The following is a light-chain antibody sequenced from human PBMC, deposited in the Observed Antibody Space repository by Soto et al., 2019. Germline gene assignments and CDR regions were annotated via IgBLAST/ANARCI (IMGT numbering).Light chain of an antibody. CDR3: QQYYGSPLT. CDR2: WAS. CDR1: QSVFYSSNSKNY. Sequence: DIVMTQSPDSLAVSLGERATINCKSSQSVFYSSNSKNYLAWYQQKPGQPPKLIIYWASTRESGVPDRFSGSGSGTEFTLTIGSLQAEDVAVYYCQQYYGSPLTFGGGTKVNI. V-gene: IGKV4-1*01. J-gene: IGKJ4*02.